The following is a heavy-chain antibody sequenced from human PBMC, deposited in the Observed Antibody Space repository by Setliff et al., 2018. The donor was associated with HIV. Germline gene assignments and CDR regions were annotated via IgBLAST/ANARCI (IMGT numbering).Heavy chain of an antibody. CDR3: ARDRGYPDSLNI. CDR1: GFTFGSQW. V-gene: IGHV3-74*01. Sequence: LSLTCAASGFTFGSQWMHWVRQAPGKGLEWVSYINSDGSIITYGESVKGRFTISRDNAKNTLYLQMNSLRAEDTAVYYCARDRGYPDSLNIWGQGTVVTVSS. J-gene: IGHJ3*02. D-gene: IGHD3-10*01. CDR2: INSDGSII.